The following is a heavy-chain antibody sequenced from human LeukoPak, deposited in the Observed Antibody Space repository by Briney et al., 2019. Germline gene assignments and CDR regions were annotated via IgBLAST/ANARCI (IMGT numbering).Heavy chain of an antibody. CDR3: AKERGGSGRPRTIDY. CDR2: IIGSGGST. CDR1: GFTFSSYA. Sequence: PGGSLRLSCAASGFTFSSYAMSWVRQAPGKGLEWVSAIIGSGGSTYYADSVKGRFTISRDNSKNTRYLQMNSLRAEDTAVYYCAKERGGSGRPRTIDYWGQGTLVTVSS. V-gene: IGHV3-23*01. J-gene: IGHJ4*02. D-gene: IGHD6-19*01.